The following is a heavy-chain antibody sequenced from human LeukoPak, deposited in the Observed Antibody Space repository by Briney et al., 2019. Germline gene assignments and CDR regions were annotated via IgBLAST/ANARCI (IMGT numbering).Heavy chain of an antibody. D-gene: IGHD1-14*01. V-gene: IGHV6-1*01. Sequence: SQTLSLTCAISGDSVSINGVAWNWIRQSPSRGLEWLGRTYYGSKWNNDYALSVKSRITINPDTSKNQFSLQLNSVTPADTAVYYCTRGRNSAFDYWGQGTLVTVSS. CDR3: TRGRNSAFDY. CDR1: GDSVSINGVA. CDR2: TYYGSKWNN. J-gene: IGHJ4*02.